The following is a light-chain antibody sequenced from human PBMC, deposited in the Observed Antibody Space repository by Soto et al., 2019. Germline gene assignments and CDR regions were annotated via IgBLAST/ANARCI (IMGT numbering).Light chain of an antibody. J-gene: IGKJ1*01. Sequence: EIVMTQSPATLSVSPGEGATLSCSASQSISSNKLAWYQQKPGQAPRLLLFGVSNRATGIPARFSGSGSGTDFSLTISSLQSEDFAVYYCQQYDYWPRTFGQGTKVDNK. CDR3: QQYDYWPRT. CDR1: QSISSN. CDR2: GVS. V-gene: IGKV3-15*01.